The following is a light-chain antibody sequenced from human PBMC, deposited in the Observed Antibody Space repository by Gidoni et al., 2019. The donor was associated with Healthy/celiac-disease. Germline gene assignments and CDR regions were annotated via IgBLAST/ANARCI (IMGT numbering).Light chain of an antibody. CDR2: DVS. CDR1: SRYVGGYNS. CDR3: CSYAGSYTYV. Sequence: QSALTQPRSVSGSPGQSVTIPCTGTSRYVGGYNSVSWYQQHPGKAPKLMIYDVSKRPSGVPDRFSGSKSGNTASLTISGLQAEDEADYYCCSYAGSYTYVFGTGTKVTVL. V-gene: IGLV2-11*01. J-gene: IGLJ1*01.